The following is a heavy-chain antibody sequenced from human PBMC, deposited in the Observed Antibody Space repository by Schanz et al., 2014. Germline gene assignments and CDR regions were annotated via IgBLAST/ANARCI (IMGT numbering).Heavy chain of an antibody. D-gene: IGHD3-9*01. V-gene: IGHV3-23*01. CDR1: GFTLSNYA. J-gene: IGHJ5*02. CDR2: LSEGGGGT. Sequence: EMQLLESGGGLAQPGGSLRLSCAASGFTLSNYAMSWVRQAPGKGLEWVSALSEGGGGTHYADSVRARFTISSDSSKNTLYLQMSSLRADDTAVYYCAKAADWPVTRFDPWGQGTLVTVAS. CDR3: AKAADWPVTRFDP.